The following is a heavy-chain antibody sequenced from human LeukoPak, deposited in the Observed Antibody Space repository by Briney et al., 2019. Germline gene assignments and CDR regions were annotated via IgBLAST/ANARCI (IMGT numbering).Heavy chain of an antibody. CDR3: AKEGVPMEIIVRSYMDV. Sequence: PGGSLRLSCAASGFTFSSYSMNWVRQAPGKGLEWVSSITSGSSYIYYADSVKGRFTISRDNAKNSLYLQMNSLRAEDTAVYYCAKEGVPMEIIVRSYMDVWGKGTTVTVSS. V-gene: IGHV3-21*01. CDR1: GFTFSSYS. D-gene: IGHD2/OR15-2a*01. CDR2: ITSGSSYI. J-gene: IGHJ6*03.